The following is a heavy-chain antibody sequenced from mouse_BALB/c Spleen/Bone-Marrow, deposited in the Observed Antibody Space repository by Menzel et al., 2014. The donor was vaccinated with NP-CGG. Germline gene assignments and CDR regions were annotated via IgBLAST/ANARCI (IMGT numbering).Heavy chain of an antibody. J-gene: IGHJ2*01. D-gene: IGHD2-1*01. CDR2: IDPSDSYT. CDR1: GYTFTGYW. Sequence: QVQLKESGAELVKPGASVKLSCKASGYTFTGYWMHWVKQRPGQGLEWIGEIDPSDSYTNYNQKFKGKATLTVDKSSSTAYMQLSSLTSEDSAVYYCARGLYGNSGYWGQGTTLTVSS. V-gene: IGHV1-69*02. CDR3: ARGLYGNSGY.